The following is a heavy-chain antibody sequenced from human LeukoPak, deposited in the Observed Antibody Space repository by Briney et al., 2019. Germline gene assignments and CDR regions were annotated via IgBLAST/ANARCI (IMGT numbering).Heavy chain of an antibody. V-gene: IGHV4-59*01. CDR2: IYCSGST. J-gene: IGHJ6*03. Sequence: SETLSLTCTVSGGSISSYYWSWIRQPPGKGLEWIGYIYCSGSTNYNPSLKSRVTISVDTSKNQFSLKLSSVTAADTAVYYCARETQDYMDVWGKGTTVTISS. D-gene: IGHD2-15*01. CDR1: GGSISSYY. CDR3: ARETQDYMDV.